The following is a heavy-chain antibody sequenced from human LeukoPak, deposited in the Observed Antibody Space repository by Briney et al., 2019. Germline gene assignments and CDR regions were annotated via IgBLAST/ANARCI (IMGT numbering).Heavy chain of an antibody. J-gene: IGHJ4*02. CDR3: ARDVEGAYYDCWSGCLPEGY. V-gene: IGHV3-21*01. CDR1: GFTFSSYS. CDR2: ISSSNSYI. Sequence: GGSLRLSCAASGFTFSSYSMNWVRQAPGKGLEWVSSISSSNSYIYYADSVKGRFTISRDNAKNSLYLQMNSLRAEDTAVYYCARDVEGAYYDCWSGCLPEGYWGQGTLVTVSS. D-gene: IGHD3-3*01.